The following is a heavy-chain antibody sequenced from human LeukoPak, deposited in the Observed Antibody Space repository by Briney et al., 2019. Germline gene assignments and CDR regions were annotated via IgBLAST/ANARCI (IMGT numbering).Heavy chain of an antibody. J-gene: IGHJ3*02. Sequence: PGGSLRLSCAASGFTFSSYSMHWVRQAPGKGLEWVGVISYDGSNKYYADSVKGRFTISRDNSKNTLYLQMNSLRAEDTAVYYCANGHGFDIWGQGTMVTVSS. V-gene: IGHV3-30*04. CDR1: GFTFSSYS. CDR3: ANGHGFDI. CDR2: ISYDGSNK.